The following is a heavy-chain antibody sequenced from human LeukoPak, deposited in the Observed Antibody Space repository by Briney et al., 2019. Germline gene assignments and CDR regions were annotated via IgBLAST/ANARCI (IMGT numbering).Heavy chain of an antibody. Sequence: SETLSLTCTVSGGSISSYYWSWIRQPPGKGLEWIGYIYYSGSTNYNPSLKSRVTISVDTSKNQLSLKLSSVTAADTAVYYCARIPNSSGWYEVSWYFDYWGQGTLVTVSS. CDR1: GGSISSYY. CDR2: IYYSGST. CDR3: ARIPNSSGWYEVSWYFDY. V-gene: IGHV4-59*08. D-gene: IGHD6-19*01. J-gene: IGHJ4*02.